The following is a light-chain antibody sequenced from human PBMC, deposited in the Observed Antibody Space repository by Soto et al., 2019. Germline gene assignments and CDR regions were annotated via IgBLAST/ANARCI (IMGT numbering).Light chain of an antibody. CDR2: KAS. J-gene: IGKJ1*01. V-gene: IGKV1-5*03. CDR1: QSISSW. CDR3: QQYNSYWT. Sequence: DIQMTQSPSTLSASVGDRVTITCRASQSISSWLAWYQQKPGKAPKLLIYKASSLESGVPSRFSGSGSGTEFTLTIRSVQADNFATYYCQQYNSYWTFGQGTKVEIK.